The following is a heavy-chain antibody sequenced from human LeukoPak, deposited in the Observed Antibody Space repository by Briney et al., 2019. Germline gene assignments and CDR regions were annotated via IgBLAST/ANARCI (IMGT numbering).Heavy chain of an antibody. CDR1: GFPFSSYQ. CDR2: ISSSGSNI. Sequence: GGSLILSCSASGFPFSSYQLNWVRQAPGKGLEWVSYISSSGSNIYYADSVKGRFTISRDNAKNSLYLQMNSLRAEDTAVYYCARSRHGNFDYWGQGTLVTVSS. CDR3: ARSRHGNFDY. V-gene: IGHV3-48*03. J-gene: IGHJ4*02. D-gene: IGHD1-1*01.